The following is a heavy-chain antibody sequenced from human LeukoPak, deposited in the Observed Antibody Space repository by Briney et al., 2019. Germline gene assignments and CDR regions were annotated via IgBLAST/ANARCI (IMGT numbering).Heavy chain of an antibody. CDR1: GFTFSSHW. CDR3: ARAPYCGGDCYRFDY. CDR2: IDSDGSST. D-gene: IGHD2-21*02. J-gene: IGHJ4*02. V-gene: IGHV3-74*01. Sequence: PGGSLRLSCAASGFTFSSHWMHWVRQAPGKGLVWVSRIDSDGSSTTYADSVKGRFTISRDNAKNTLYLQMNSLRAEDTAVYYCARAPYCGGDCYRFDYWGQGTLVTVSS.